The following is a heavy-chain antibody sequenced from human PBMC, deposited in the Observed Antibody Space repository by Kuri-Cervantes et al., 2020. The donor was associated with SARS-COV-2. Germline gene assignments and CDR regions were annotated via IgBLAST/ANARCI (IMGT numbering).Heavy chain of an antibody. V-gene: IGHV4-38-2*02. CDR2: IYHSGST. Sequence: SETLSLTCTVSGYSISSGYYWGWIRQPPGKGLEWIGSIYHSGSTYYNPSLKSRVTISVDTSKNQFSLKLSSVTAADTAVYYCAKPNYGSYYGSPDYWGQGTLVTVSS. J-gene: IGHJ4*02. CDR1: GYSISSGYY. D-gene: IGHD1-26*01. CDR3: AKPNYGSYYGSPDY.